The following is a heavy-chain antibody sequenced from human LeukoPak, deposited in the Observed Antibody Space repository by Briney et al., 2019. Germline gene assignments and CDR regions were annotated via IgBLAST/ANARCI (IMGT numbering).Heavy chain of an antibody. V-gene: IGHV4-39*07. CDR3: ARDDSVRGLN. Sequence: PSETLSLTCTVSGGSISSSNFYWGWIRQPPGKGLEWIGSIYYSGSTYYNPSLKSRVTISVDTSKNQFSLKLSSVTAADTAVYYCARDDSVRGLNWGQGTLVTVSS. CDR2: IYYSGST. D-gene: IGHD3-10*01. J-gene: IGHJ4*02. CDR1: GGSISSSNFY.